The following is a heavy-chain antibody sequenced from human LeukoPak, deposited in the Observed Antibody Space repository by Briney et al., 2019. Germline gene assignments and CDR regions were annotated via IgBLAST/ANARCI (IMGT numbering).Heavy chain of an antibody. CDR3: ARRDGYNFSGAFDI. Sequence: GSLRLSCAASGFTFSSYEMNWVRQAPGKGLEWVSYISSSGSTIYYADSVKGRFTISRDNAKNSLYLQMNSLRAEDTAVYYCARRDGYNFSGAFDIWGQGTMVTVSS. CDR2: ISSSGSTI. D-gene: IGHD5-24*01. V-gene: IGHV3-48*03. J-gene: IGHJ3*02. CDR1: GFTFSSYE.